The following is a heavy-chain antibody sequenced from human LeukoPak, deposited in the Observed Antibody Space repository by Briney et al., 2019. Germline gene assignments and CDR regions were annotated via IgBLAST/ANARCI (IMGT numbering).Heavy chain of an antibody. CDR2: IYYSESA. V-gene: IGHV4-59*01. D-gene: IGHD2-15*01. CDR1: GGSISSYY. Sequence: SETLSLTCTVSGGSISSYYWTWIRQPPGKGLECIGYIYYSESANYNPSLKSRVTVSVDKSKNQFSLKLSSVTAADTAVYYCARFPGSAEYRHYYHMDVWGKGTTVTVSS. J-gene: IGHJ6*03. CDR3: ARFPGSAEYRHYYHMDV.